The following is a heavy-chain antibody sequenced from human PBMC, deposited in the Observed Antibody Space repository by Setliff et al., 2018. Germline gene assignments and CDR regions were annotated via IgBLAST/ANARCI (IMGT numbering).Heavy chain of an antibody. J-gene: IGHJ6*03. CDR2: IFYSDTT. CDR3: ARDRSTVIRGVTSFFYYYMDV. D-gene: IGHD3-10*01. V-gene: IGHV4-59*11. CDR1: GGSIGPHY. Sequence: KTSETLSLTCTVSGGSIGPHYWSWIRQAPGKGLEWIGHIFYSDTTKYNPSPESRAAISVDSSKNQFSLKLRSVTAADTAVYYCARDRSTVIRGVTSFFYYYMDVWGGGTTVTVSS.